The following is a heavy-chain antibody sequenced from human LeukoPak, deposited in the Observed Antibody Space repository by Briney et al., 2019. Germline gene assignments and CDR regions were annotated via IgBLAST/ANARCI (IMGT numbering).Heavy chain of an antibody. CDR3: ARGDPHADL. J-gene: IGHJ5*02. Sequence: GGSLRLSCAASGFDLSTYEMNWVRQAPGKGLEWIADITISGHTKNYADSVKGRFTISRDNAKTSLYLQMNSLRVEDTGVYYCARGDPHADLWGQGTLVTVSS. CDR2: ITISGHTK. CDR1: GFDLSTYE. V-gene: IGHV3-48*03.